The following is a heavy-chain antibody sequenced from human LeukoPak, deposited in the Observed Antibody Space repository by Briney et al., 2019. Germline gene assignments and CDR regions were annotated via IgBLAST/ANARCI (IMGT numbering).Heavy chain of an antibody. CDR1: GFTFSSYA. Sequence: GGSLRLSCAASGFTFSSYAMSWVRQAPGKGLEWVSAISDSGGSTYYADSVKGRFTISRDNSKNTLYLQMNSLRAEDTAVYYCAKTGHDYVWGSYRYYFDYWGQGTLVTVSS. J-gene: IGHJ4*02. CDR2: ISDSGGST. D-gene: IGHD3-16*02. V-gene: IGHV3-23*01. CDR3: AKTGHDYVWGSYRYYFDY.